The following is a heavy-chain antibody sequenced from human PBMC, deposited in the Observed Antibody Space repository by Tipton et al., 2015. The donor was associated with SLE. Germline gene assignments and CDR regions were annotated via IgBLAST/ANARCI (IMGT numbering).Heavy chain of an antibody. V-gene: IGHV1-2*02. Sequence: QSGPEVKKPGASVKVSCKASGYTFTGYYMHWVRQAPGQGLEWMGWINPNSGGTNYAQKFQGRVTMTRDTSKNQFSLKLSSVTAADTAVYYCARPKALVGATGSASAPTLFPLVSW. CDR2: INPNSGGT. J-gene: IGHJ5*01. CDR1: GYTFTGYY. D-gene: IGHD1-26*01. CDR3: ARPKALVGATGSASAPTLFPLVS.